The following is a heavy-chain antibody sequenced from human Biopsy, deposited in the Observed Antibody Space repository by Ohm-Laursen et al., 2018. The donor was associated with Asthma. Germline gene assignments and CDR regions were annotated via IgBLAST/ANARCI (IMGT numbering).Heavy chain of an antibody. CDR3: AKRRGYSDLTDFDH. Sequence: SLRLSCAASGFVFRSHAMHWVRQAPGKGLEWVAVVSYDGGVAHYADSMKGRFTISRDNAKSTLYLQMNRLRTDDTAVYYCAKRRGYSDLTDFDHWGQETLVTVSS. CDR2: VSYDGGVA. V-gene: IGHV3-30*18. D-gene: IGHD3-3*01. J-gene: IGHJ4*02. CDR1: GFVFRSHA.